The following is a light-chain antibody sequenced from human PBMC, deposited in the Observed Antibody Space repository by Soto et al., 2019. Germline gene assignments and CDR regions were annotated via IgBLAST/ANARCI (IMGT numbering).Light chain of an antibody. Sequence: QSALTQPPSVSGSPGQSVTISCSGTIDDVTAYYRVSWYQQTPGTAPKLMIYEVSNRPSGVSNRFSGSKSGNTASLTISGLQAEDEADYYCSSYTSSSTWVFGGGTKLTVL. CDR2: EVS. CDR3: SSYTSSSTWV. CDR1: IDDVTAYYR. V-gene: IGLV2-18*02. J-gene: IGLJ3*02.